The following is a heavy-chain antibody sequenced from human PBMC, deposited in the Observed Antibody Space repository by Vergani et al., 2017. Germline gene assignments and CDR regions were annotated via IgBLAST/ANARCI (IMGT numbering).Heavy chain of an antibody. CDR1: GYTFTSYG. J-gene: IGHJ4*02. V-gene: IGHV1-18*01. CDR2: ISAYNGNT. Sequence: QVQLVQSGAEVKKPGASVKVSCTASGYTFTSYGISWVRQAPGQGLEWMGWISAYNGNTNYAQKLQGRVTMTTDTSTSPAYMELRRLRSDDTAVYYCARRDYDILTGEGSFDYWGQGTLVTVSS. D-gene: IGHD3-9*01. CDR3: ARRDYDILTGEGSFDY.